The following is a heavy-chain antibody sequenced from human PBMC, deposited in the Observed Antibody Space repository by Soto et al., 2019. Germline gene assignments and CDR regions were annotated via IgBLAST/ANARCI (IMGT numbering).Heavy chain of an antibody. J-gene: IGHJ6*03. Sequence: GGSLRLSCAASGFTSSDYWMHWVRQAPGKGLEWVSRIKRDGSTTNYADSVKGRFTISRDNAKNTLYLEMNSLRVEDTADYYCARGAINYYYKDVWGKGTTVTVSS. V-gene: IGHV3-74*01. CDR1: GFTSSDYW. CDR2: IKRDGSTT. CDR3: ARGAINYYYKDV.